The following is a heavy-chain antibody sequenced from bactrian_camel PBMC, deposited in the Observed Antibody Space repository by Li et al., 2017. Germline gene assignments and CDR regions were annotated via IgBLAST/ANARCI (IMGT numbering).Heavy chain of an antibody. CDR1: GDIASIGC. D-gene: IGHD3*01. V-gene: IGHV3S53*01. CDR3: AMARPDSWCYGWAGPHIFDY. CDR2: IDNDGYT. J-gene: IGHJ4*01. Sequence: HVQLVESGGGSVQTGGSLRLSSAASGDIASIGCMGWFRQAPGKARERIAAIDNDGYTAYRDSLKGRFTISKDNPKGSANISLYLQMNSLKPEDTAMYYCAMARPDSWCYGWAGPHIFDYWGQGTQVTVS.